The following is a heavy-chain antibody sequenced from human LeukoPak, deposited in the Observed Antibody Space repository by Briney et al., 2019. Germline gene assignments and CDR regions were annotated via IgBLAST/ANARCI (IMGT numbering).Heavy chain of an antibody. V-gene: IGHV1-46*01. Sequence: EASVKVSCTASGYTFTSYYMHWVRQAPGQGLEWMRIINPSGGSTSYAQKFQGRVTMTRDTSTSTVYMELSSLRSEDTAVYYCARISVGDPYYFDYWGQGTLVTVSS. D-gene: IGHD3-16*01. CDR1: GYTFTSYY. CDR3: ARISVGDPYYFDY. CDR2: INPSGGST. J-gene: IGHJ4*02.